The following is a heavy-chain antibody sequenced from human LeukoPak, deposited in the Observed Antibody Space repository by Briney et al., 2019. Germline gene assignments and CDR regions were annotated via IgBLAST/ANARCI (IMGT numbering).Heavy chain of an antibody. CDR2: IYYSGST. Sequence: SETLSLTCTVSGGSISSYYWSWIRQPPGKGLEWIGYIYYSGSTNYNPSLKSRVTMSVDTSKNQFSLKLSSVTAADTAVYYCVCSSGYYDESYYFDYWGQGTLVTVSS. CDR1: GGSISSYY. J-gene: IGHJ4*02. D-gene: IGHD3-22*01. V-gene: IGHV4-59*12. CDR3: VCSSGYYDESYYFDY.